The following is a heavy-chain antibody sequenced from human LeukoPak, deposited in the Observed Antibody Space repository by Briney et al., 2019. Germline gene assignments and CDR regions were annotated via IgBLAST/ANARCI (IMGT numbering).Heavy chain of an antibody. Sequence: PGGSLRLSCAASGFTFSNYWMSWVRQAPGKGLEWVANIREDGSEKYYVDSVKGQFTISRDNAKNTLYLQMNSLRAEDTAVYYCARALYGSHQGYWGQGTLVTVSS. CDR3: ARALYGSHQGY. CDR1: GFTFSNYW. D-gene: IGHD4-17*01. J-gene: IGHJ4*02. CDR2: IREDGSEK. V-gene: IGHV3-7*01.